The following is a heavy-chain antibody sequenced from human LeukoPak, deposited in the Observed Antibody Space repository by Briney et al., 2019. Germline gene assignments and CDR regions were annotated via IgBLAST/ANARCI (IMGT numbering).Heavy chain of an antibody. J-gene: IGHJ3*02. V-gene: IGHV3-23*01. CDR2: ISGSGGST. CDR3: AKDRYYYGSGSYDRDAFDI. CDR1: GFTFSSHA. D-gene: IGHD3-10*01. Sequence: GGSLRLSCAASGFTFSSHAMSWVRQAPGKGLEWVSAISGSGGSTYYADSVKGRFTISRDNSKNTLYLQMNSLRAEDTAVYYCAKDRYYYGSGSYDRDAFDIWGQGTMVTVSS.